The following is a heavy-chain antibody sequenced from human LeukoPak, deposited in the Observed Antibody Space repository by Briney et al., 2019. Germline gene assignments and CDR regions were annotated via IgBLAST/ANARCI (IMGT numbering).Heavy chain of an antibody. D-gene: IGHD3-3*01. V-gene: IGHV1-2*02. CDR2: INPNSGGT. J-gene: IGHJ6*02. CDR3: ATWRGSLYGMDV. CDR1: GYTFTSYG. Sequence: GASVKVSCKASGYTFTSYGISWVRQAPGQGLEWMGWINPNSGGTNYAQKFQGRVTMTRDTSISTAYMELSRLRSEDTAVYYCATWRGSLYGMDVWGQGTTVTVSS.